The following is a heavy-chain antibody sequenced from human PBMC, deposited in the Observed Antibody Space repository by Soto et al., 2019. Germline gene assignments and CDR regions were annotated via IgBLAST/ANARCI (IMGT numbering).Heavy chain of an antibody. V-gene: IGHV1-2*04. CDR2: INPNSGGT. CDR3: VTASGSDNDRLLS. CDR1: GYTFTDYY. D-gene: IGHD3-10*01. J-gene: IGHJ5*02. Sequence: GASVKVSCKASGYTFTDYYLHWVRQAPGQGLEWMGWINPNSGGTNYAQKFQDWVTMTRDTSISTAYMELSRLTSDDTAVYYCVTASGSDNDRLLSWGPGTLVTVSS.